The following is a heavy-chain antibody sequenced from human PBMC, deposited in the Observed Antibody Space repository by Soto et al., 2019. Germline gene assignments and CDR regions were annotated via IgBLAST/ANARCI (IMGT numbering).Heavy chain of an antibody. J-gene: IGHJ6*02. CDR1: GDSVSSNSAA. Sequence: SQSLSLNCAISGDSVSSNSAAWNWIRQSPSIGLECLGRRYYRSKWYNDYAVSLKSRITINPDTSKNQFSLQLNFVTPEDTAVYYCARDESSRRSGYHSYYGMHXWGQGTPVTVS. CDR3: ARDESSRRSGYHSYYGMHX. CDR2: RYYRSKWYN. D-gene: IGHD6-13*01. V-gene: IGHV6-1*01.